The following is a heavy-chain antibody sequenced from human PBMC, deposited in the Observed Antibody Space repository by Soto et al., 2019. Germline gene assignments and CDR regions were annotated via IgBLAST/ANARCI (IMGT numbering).Heavy chain of an antibody. CDR2: IGGAGDST. CDR1: GFSFNSYA. CDR3: TGATYLEY. Sequence: EVQLLESGGGLVQPGGSLRLSCAASGFSFNSYAMSWVRQAPGKGLEWVSHIGGAGDSTYYADSVKGRFTISRDNSKKTVYLQMESLRAEDTAVYYCTGATYLEYWGQGTLVTVSS. V-gene: IGHV3-23*01. J-gene: IGHJ4*02.